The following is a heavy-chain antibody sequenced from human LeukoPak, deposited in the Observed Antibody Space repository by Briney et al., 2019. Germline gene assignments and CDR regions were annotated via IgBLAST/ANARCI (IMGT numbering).Heavy chain of an antibody. CDR2: IYYSGST. J-gene: IGHJ5*02. D-gene: IGHD3-10*01. Sequence: SETLSLTCTVSGVSISSSSYYWGWIRQPPGKGLEWIGSIYYSGSTYYNPSLKSRVTISVDTSKNQFSLKLSSVTAADTAVYYCARQGGSGSYYPGWFDPWGQGTLVTVSS. CDR3: ARQGGSGSYYPGWFDP. CDR1: GVSISSSSYY. V-gene: IGHV4-39*01.